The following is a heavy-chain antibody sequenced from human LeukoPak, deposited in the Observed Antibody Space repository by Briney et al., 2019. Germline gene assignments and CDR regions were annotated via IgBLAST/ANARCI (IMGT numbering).Heavy chain of an antibody. CDR3: ARSSYSSSSSV. J-gene: IGHJ3*01. Sequence: GGYLRLSCAASGFTFSNYWMHWVRQAPGKGLVWVSRVFRNEGGAAYADSVKGRFTISRDNAENSLYLQINSLRAEDTAVYYCARSSYSSSSSVWGQGTMVTVSS. V-gene: IGHV3-74*01. CDR2: VFRNEGGA. CDR1: GFTFSNYW. D-gene: IGHD6-6*01.